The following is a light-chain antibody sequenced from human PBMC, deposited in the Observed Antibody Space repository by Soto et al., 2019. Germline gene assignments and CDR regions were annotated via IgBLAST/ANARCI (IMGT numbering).Light chain of an antibody. V-gene: IGLV2-14*01. J-gene: IGLJ1*01. CDR1: SSDVGGYNY. CDR2: EDS. Sequence: QSALTKRASVSGSPGQSITISCTGTSSDVGGYNYGSWYQHHPGKAPKLMIYEDSNRPSGGSYRFSGSKSGNTASLTISGLQAEDDADYYCNSDRGSGIVFGPGTKVTVL. CDR3: NSDRGSGIV.